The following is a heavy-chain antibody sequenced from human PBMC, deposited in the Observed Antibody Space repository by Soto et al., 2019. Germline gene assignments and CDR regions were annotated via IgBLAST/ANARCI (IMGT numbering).Heavy chain of an antibody. CDR3: ARHPSDFWFDP. Sequence: QLQLQESGPGLVKPSETLSLTCSVSGGSISSSSYFWGWIRQPPGKGLEWIGSIYYSGSTYYNPSLMSRVTVSVATSKTQFSLKLSSVTAADTAVYYCARHPSDFWFDPWGQGTLVTVSS. V-gene: IGHV4-39*01. D-gene: IGHD2-21*02. J-gene: IGHJ5*02. CDR1: GGSISSSSYF. CDR2: IYYSGST.